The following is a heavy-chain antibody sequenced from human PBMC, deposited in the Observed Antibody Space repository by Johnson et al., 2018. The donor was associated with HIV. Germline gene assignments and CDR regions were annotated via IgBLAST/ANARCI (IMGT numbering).Heavy chain of an antibody. D-gene: IGHD2-15*01. CDR2: ISGSGGST. V-gene: IGHV3-23*04. J-gene: IGHJ3*02. CDR1: GFTFSTYG. CDR3: ARSQVAATSEGAFDI. Sequence: VQLVESGGGLVQPGGSLRMSCVASGFTFSTYGMTWVRQAPGKGLEWVSAISGSGGSTYYADSVKGRFTISRDNSKNTLYLQMNSLRAEDTAVYYCARSQVAATSEGAFDIWGQGTMVTVSS.